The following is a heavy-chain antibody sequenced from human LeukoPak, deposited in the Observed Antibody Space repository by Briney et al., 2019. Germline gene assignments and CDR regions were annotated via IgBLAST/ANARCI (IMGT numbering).Heavy chain of an antibody. D-gene: IGHD2-15*01. CDR3: ARDRIMGYSRTWGYGMDV. CDR2: INPSGGST. J-gene: IGHJ6*02. CDR1: GGTFSSYA. V-gene: IGHV1-46*01. Sequence: ASVKVSCKASGGTFSSYAISWVRQAPGQGLEWMGIINPSGGSTSYAQKFQGRVTMTRDTSTSTVYMELSSLRSEDTAVYYCARDRIMGYSRTWGYGMDVWGQGTTVTVSS.